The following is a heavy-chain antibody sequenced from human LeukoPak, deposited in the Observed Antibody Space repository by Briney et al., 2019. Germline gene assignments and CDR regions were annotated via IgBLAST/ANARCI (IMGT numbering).Heavy chain of an antibody. J-gene: IGHJ5*02. CDR2: INPNSGGT. Sequence: ASVKVSCKASGYTFTGYYMHWVRQAPGQGVEWMGWINPNSGGTNYAQKFQGRVTMTRDTSISTAYMELSRLRSDDTAVYYCARGGSSSSARSLLIDPWGQGTLVTVSS. V-gene: IGHV1-2*02. CDR3: ARGGSSSSARSLLIDP. CDR1: GYTFTGYY. D-gene: IGHD6-6*01.